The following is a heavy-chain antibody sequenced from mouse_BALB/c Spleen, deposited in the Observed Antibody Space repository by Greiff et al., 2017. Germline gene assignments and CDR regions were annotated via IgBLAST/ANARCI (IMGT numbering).Heavy chain of an antibody. CDR3: TSRGTMITTEFAY. CDR2: IYPGNSDT. D-gene: IGHD2-4*01. Sequence: EVQLQQSGTVLVRPGASVKMSCKASGYTFTSYWMHWVKQRPGQGLEWIGAIYPGNSDTSYNQKFKGKAKLTAVTSTSTAYMELSSLTNEDSAVYYCTSRGTMITTEFAYWGQGTLVTVSA. V-gene: IGHV1-5*01. J-gene: IGHJ3*01. CDR1: GYTFTSYW.